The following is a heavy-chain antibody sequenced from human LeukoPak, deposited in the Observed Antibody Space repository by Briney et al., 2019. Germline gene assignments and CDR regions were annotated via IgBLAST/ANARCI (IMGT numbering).Heavy chain of an antibody. V-gene: IGHV3-30*02. CDR1: GFTLSSYS. Sequence: GGSLRLSCAASGFTLSSYSMNWVRQAPGKGLEWVAFIRYDGSNKYYADSVKGRFTISRDNAKNSLFLQMNSLRAEDTAVYYCTREQDREASATVVGDYWGQGTLVTVSS. D-gene: IGHD4-23*01. J-gene: IGHJ4*02. CDR3: TREQDREASATVVGDY. CDR2: IRYDGSNK.